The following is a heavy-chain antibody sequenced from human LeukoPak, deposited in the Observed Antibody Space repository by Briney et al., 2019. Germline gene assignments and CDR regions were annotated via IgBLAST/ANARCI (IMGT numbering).Heavy chain of an antibody. J-gene: IGHJ4*02. CDR2: IKQDGSEK. Sequence: PGGSLRLSCAATGFTFSSYDMHWVRQAPGKGLEWVANIKQDGSEKYYVDSVKGRFTISRDNAKNSLYLQMNSLRAEDTAVYYCTTIMVYAHDYWGQGTLVTVSS. CDR1: GFTFSSYD. CDR3: TTIMVYAHDY. V-gene: IGHV3-7*03. D-gene: IGHD2-8*01.